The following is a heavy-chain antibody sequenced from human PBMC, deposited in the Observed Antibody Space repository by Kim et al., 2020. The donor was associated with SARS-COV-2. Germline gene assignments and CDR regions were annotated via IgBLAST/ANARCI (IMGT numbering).Heavy chain of an antibody. Sequence: SGGTNYAQKFQGRVTMTRDTSISTAYMELSRLRSDDTAVYYCARGQLVDYWGQGTLVTVSS. CDR3: ARGQLVDY. J-gene: IGHJ4*02. D-gene: IGHD6-13*01. CDR2: SGGT. V-gene: IGHV1-2*02.